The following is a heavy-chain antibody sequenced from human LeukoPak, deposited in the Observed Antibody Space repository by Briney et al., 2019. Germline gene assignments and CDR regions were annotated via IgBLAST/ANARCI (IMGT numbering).Heavy chain of an antibody. CDR1: GFIFSSYA. CDR3: AKDRVVAATNWYFDL. CDR2: ITGSGGST. J-gene: IGHJ2*01. D-gene: IGHD2-15*01. Sequence: RPGGSLRLSCAASGFIFSSYAMSWVRQAPGKGLEWVSAITGSGGSTYHADSVKGRFTISRDNSKNTLYLQMNSLRAEDAALYYCAKDRVVAATNWYFDLWGRGTMVTVSS. V-gene: IGHV3-23*01.